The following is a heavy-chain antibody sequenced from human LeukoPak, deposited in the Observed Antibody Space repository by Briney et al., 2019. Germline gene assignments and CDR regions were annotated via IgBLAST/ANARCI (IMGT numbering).Heavy chain of an antibody. J-gene: IGHJ3*02. V-gene: IGHV1-69*01. CDR1: GGTFSSYA. CDR3: ASPYYYDSSGYYSAFDI. D-gene: IGHD3-22*01. Sequence: EASVKVSCKASGGTFSSYAISRVRQAPGQGLEWMGGIIPIFGTANYAQKFQGRVTITADESTSTAYMDLSSLRSEDTAVYYCASPYYYDSSGYYSAFDIWGQGTMVTVSS. CDR2: IIPIFGTA.